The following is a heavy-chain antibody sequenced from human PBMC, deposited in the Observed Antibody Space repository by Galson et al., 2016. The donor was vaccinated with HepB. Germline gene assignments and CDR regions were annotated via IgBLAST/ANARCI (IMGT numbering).Heavy chain of an antibody. V-gene: IGHV5-51*01. CDR3: ASATDGNFFFDY. CDR1: GYSLSNYW. D-gene: IGHD5-24*01. CDR2: IRPGVSTT. J-gene: IGHJ4*02. Sequence: QSGAEVKKPGESLKISCQASGYSLSNYWIGWVRQLPGKGLEWMGLIRPGVSTTYYRPSLQGQVTISADKSLFTAYLQWSNLWASDSGLYYCASATDGNFFFDYWAQGTLVTVSS.